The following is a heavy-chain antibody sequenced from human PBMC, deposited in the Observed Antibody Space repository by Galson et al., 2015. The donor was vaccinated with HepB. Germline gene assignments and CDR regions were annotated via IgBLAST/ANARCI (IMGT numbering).Heavy chain of an antibody. CDR3: AKDIKVSYGGNQGGNAFDI. CDR1: GFTFDDYA. V-gene: IGHV3-9*01. Sequence: SLRLSCAASGFTFDDYAMHWVRQAPGKGLEWVSGISWNSGSIGYADSVKGRFTISRDNAKNSLYLQMNSLRAEDTALYYCAKDIKVSYGGNQGGNAFDIWGQGTMVTVSS. CDR2: ISWNSGSI. J-gene: IGHJ3*02. D-gene: IGHD4-23*01.